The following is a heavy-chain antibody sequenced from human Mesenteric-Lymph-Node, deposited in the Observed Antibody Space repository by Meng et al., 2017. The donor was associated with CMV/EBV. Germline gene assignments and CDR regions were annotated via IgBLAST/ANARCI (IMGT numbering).Heavy chain of an antibody. D-gene: IGHD2-2*01. J-gene: IGHJ4*02. Sequence: LSLTGAASGFSFSSEAMSWVRQAPGKGLEWVSAISGSGGSTYYADSVKGRFTISRDNSKNTLYLQMNSLRAEDTAVYYCAKSSSTSPWYFDYWGQGTLVTVSS. CDR1: GFSFSSEA. V-gene: IGHV3-23*01. CDR2: ISGSGGST. CDR3: AKSSSTSPWYFDY.